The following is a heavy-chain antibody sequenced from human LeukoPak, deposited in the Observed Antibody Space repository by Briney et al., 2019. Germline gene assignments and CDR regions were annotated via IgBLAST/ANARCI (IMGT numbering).Heavy chain of an antibody. D-gene: IGHD1-26*01. Sequence: SETLSLTCTVSGGSISSYYWSWIRQPPGKGLEWIGYIYYSGSTDYNPSPKSRVTISVDTSKNQFSLKLSSVTAADTAVYYCARAEIGGDARIWGQGTMVTVSS. V-gene: IGHV4-59*01. J-gene: IGHJ3*02. CDR2: IYYSGST. CDR1: GGSISSYY. CDR3: ARAEIGGDARI.